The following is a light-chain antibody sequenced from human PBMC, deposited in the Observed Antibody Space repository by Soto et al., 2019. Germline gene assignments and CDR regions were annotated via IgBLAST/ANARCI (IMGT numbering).Light chain of an antibody. CDR2: EVS. Sequence: LTQPASLSWSPGQSITISCTVTSSDVGDYDYVSWYQQHPGKAPKLIIYEVSDRPSGVSNRFSGSKSANTASLTISGLQAEDEADYFCSSYTSSRSLVFGTGTKVTV. CDR3: SSYTSSRSLV. J-gene: IGLJ1*01. CDR1: SSDVGDYDY. V-gene: IGLV2-14*01.